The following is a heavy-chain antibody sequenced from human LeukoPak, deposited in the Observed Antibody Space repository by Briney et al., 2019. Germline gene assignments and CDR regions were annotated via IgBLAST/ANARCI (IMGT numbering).Heavy chain of an antibody. D-gene: IGHD2-15*01. CDR1: GYTFTSYG. J-gene: IGHJ5*02. V-gene: IGHV1-18*01. CDR2: ITTYNGNT. Sequence: ASVKVSCKASGYTFTSYGITWVRQAPGQGLEWLGWITTYNGNTYYAQNFQGRVTMTADTSTSTAYMEVRSLRSDDTAVYYCARLSPPISSFCSGGTCYSGGFDPWGQGTLLTVSP. CDR3: ARLSPPISSFCSGGTCYSGGFDP.